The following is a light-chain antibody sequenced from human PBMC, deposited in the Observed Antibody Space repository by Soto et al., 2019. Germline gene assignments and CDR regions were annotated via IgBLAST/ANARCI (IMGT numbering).Light chain of an antibody. J-gene: IGKJ3*01. V-gene: IGKV1-33*01. CDR1: QGISNS. CDR3: QQYASSRQFT. Sequence: DIRLTQSPSSLSASVGDRVTITCQASQGISNSLNWYQHKPGKAPKLLIYTASNLGAGVPSRFSGSGSRTDFTFTITSLQPEDFATYYCQQYASSRQFTFGPGTKVDL. CDR2: TAS.